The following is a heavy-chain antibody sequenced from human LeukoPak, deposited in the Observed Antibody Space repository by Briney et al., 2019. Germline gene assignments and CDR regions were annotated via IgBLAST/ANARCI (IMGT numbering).Heavy chain of an antibody. CDR2: ISSSSSYI. J-gene: IGHJ3*02. V-gene: IGHV3-21*01. Sequence: PGGSLRLSCAASGFTFSSYSMNWVRQAPGKGLEGVSSISSSSSYIYYADSVKGRFTISRDNAKNSLYLQMNSLRAEDTAVYYCARPHIVGASLAFDIWGQGTMVTVSS. D-gene: IGHD1-26*01. CDR1: GFTFSSYS. CDR3: ARPHIVGASLAFDI.